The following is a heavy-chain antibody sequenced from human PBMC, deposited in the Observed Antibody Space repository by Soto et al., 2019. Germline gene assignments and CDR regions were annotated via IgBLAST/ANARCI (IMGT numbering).Heavy chain of an antibody. J-gene: IGHJ4*02. CDR1: GGTFSSYA. V-gene: IGHV1-69*13. D-gene: IGHD2-21*02. CDR2: IIPIFGTA. Sequence: SVKVSCKASGGTFSSYAISWVRQAPGQGLEWMGGIIPIFGTANYAQKFQGRVTITADESTSTAYMELSSLRSEDTAVYYCARQHIVVVTAPPYYFDYSGPGTMVSVYS. CDR3: ARQHIVVVTAPPYYFDY.